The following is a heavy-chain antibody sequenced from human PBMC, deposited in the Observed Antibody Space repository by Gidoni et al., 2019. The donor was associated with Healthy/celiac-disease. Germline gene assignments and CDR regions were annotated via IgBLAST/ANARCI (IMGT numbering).Heavy chain of an antibody. CDR1: GFTFSGYG. V-gene: IGHV3-30*18. CDR2: ISYDGSNK. J-gene: IGHJ2*01. D-gene: IGHD4-17*01. Sequence: QVQLVESGGGVVQPGRSLRLSCAASGFTFSGYGMHWVRQAPGKGLEWVAVISYDGSNKYYADSVKGRFTISRDNSKNTLYLQMNSLRAEDTAVYYCAKEALGYGGNSGWYFDLWGRGTLVTVSS. CDR3: AKEALGYGGNSGWYFDL.